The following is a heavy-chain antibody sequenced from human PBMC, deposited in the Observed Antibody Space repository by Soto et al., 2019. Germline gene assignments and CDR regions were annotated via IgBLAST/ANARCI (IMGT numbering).Heavy chain of an antibody. Sequence: PGGSLRLSCAASGFTFSSYAMSWVRQAPGKGLEWVSTISNSGGRTYYADSVKGRFTISRDNSKNTLYLQMNSLRAEDTAVYYCARDKRDLRFLEWSYYFDYWGQGTLVTVS. CDR2: ISNSGGRT. CDR3: ARDKRDLRFLEWSYYFDY. J-gene: IGHJ4*02. CDR1: GFTFSSYA. D-gene: IGHD3-3*01. V-gene: IGHV3-23*01.